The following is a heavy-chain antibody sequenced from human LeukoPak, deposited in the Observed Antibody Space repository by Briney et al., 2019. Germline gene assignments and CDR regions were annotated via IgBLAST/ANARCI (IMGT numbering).Heavy chain of an antibody. CDR1: GASISNYY. Sequence: PSETLSLTCSVSGASISNYYWTWIRQPAGKGLEFIGLFYNSGSTNCNPSLKSRVTMSVDRSKNQFSLKLSSVTAADTAVYYCAREEAVVVPAAIYGWFDPWGQGTLVTVSS. D-gene: IGHD2-2*02. CDR3: AREEAVVVPAAIYGWFDP. J-gene: IGHJ5*02. CDR2: FYNSGST. V-gene: IGHV4-4*07.